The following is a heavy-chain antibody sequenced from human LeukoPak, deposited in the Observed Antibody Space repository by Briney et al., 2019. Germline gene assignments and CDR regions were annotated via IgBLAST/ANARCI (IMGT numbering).Heavy chain of an antibody. V-gene: IGHV3-7*02. J-gene: IGHJ4*02. D-gene: IGHD5-24*01. CDR1: EFSFSIFW. CDR2: IKPDGRER. CDR3: ARYNYWSLDY. Sequence: PRGSLRPSCAAAEFSFSIFWMSWGRQAQGKGREWGANIKPDGRERNYVDSVKGGFTISRDTATNSLFLQIDCLRAAQTAIYYFARYNYWSLDYWGQGTLVTVSS.